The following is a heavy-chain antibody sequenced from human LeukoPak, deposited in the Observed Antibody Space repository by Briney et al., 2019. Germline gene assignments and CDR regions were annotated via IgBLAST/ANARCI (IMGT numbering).Heavy chain of an antibody. CDR2: ISSSSSYI. CDR3: ARDLPRVAVPPIRFQH. CDR1: GFTFSSYS. D-gene: IGHD2-2*01. V-gene: IGHV3-21*01. J-gene: IGHJ1*01. Sequence: GGSLRLSCAASGFTFSSYSMNWVRQAPGKGPEWVSSISSSSSYIYYADSVKGRFTISRDNAKNSLYLQMNSLRAEDTAVYYCARDLPRVAVPPIRFQHWGQGTLVTVSS.